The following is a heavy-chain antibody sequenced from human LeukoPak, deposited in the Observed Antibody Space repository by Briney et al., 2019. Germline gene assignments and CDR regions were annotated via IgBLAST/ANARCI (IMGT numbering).Heavy chain of an antibody. J-gene: IGHJ4*02. D-gene: IGHD6-13*01. V-gene: IGHV4-31*03. CDR2: IYYSGST. CDR3: ARVSYSSSCFDY. CDR1: GGSISSGGYY. Sequence: KPSETLSLTCTVSGGSISSGGYYWSWIRQHPGKGLEWIGYIYYSGSTYYNPSLKSRVTISVDTSKNQFSLKLSSVTAADTAVYYCARVSYSSSCFDYWGQGTLVTVSS.